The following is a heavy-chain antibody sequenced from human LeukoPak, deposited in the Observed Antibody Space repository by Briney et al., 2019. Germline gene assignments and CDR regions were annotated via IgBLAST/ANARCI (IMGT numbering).Heavy chain of an antibody. V-gene: IGHV4-39*07. Sequence: PSETLSLTCTVSGGSISSSSYYWGWIRQPPGKGLEWIGFIHHSGSTYYNPSLTSRVTISVDRSKNQFSLKLRSATAADTAVYYCARARSGLTVAGPAYFDYWGQGTLVTVSS. J-gene: IGHJ4*02. CDR2: IHHSGST. CDR3: ARARSGLTVAGPAYFDY. CDR1: GGSISSSSYY. D-gene: IGHD6-19*01.